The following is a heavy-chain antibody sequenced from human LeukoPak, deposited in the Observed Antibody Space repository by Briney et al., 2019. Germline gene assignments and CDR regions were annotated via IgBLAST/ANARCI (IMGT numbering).Heavy chain of an antibody. CDR2: INPNSGGT. Sequence: ASVKVSCKASGYTFTDHYMHWVRQAPGQGLEWMGWINPNSGGTNYAQKFQGRVTMTRDTSISTAYMELSRLRSDDTAVYYCARVPSDSSGWPSSDYWGQGTLVTVSS. CDR3: ARVPSDSSGWPSSDY. V-gene: IGHV1-2*02. J-gene: IGHJ4*02. D-gene: IGHD6-19*01. CDR1: GYTFTDHY.